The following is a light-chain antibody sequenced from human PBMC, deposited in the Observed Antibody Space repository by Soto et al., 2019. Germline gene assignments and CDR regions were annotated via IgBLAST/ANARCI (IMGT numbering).Light chain of an antibody. CDR1: NTDVGTYNY. Sequence: QSALAQPPSASGSPGQSVTITCTGTNTDVGTYNYVSWYQQHPGKAPKLLISDVANRASGVPDRFSGSKSGNTASLTISGLQPDDEAEYFCCSYAGSYTLIFGGGTKLTVL. J-gene: IGLJ2*01. CDR3: CSYAGSYTLI. CDR2: DVA. V-gene: IGLV2-11*01.